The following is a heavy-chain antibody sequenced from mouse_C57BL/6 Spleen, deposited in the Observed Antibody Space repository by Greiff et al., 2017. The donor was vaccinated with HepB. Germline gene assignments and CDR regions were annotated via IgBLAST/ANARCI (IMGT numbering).Heavy chain of an antibody. J-gene: IGHJ4*01. D-gene: IGHD2-1*01. CDR3: ARNGNFYAMDY. CDR1: GFTFSDYG. Sequence: VQLQQSGGGLVKPGGSLKLSCAASGFTFSDYGMHWVRQAPEKGLEWVAYISSGSSTIYYADKVKGHVTLSRDKAKNTLFLQMTSLRSEDTAMYDCARNGNFYAMDYWGQGTSVTVSS. V-gene: IGHV5-17*01. CDR2: ISSGSSTI.